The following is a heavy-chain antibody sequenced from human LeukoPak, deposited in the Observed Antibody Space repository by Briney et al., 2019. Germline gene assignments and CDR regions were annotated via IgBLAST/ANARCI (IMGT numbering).Heavy chain of an antibody. Sequence: GSLRLSCVASGFTFSNYYMHWVRQAPGKGLEWVAIISGDGERKFYADSVRGRITISRDKSKNTLFLQMNSLRADDTAVYFCAKDLSGHWCIDYWGQGTLVTVSS. CDR1: GFTFSNYY. CDR2: ISGDGERK. CDR3: AKDLSGHWCIDY. V-gene: IGHV3-30*18. J-gene: IGHJ4*02. D-gene: IGHD4/OR15-4a*01.